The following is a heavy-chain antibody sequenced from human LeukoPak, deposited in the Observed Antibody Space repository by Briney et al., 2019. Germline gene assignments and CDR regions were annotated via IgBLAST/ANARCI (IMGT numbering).Heavy chain of an antibody. D-gene: IGHD1-7*01. CDR2: IYVSGST. CDR1: GASINSYY. Sequence: PSETLSLTCTVSGASINSYYWSWIRQPAGKGLEWIGRIYVSGSTTYNPSLESRVTMSLDTSKNQISLKVSSVTAADTAVYYCARDSGTTGEVKFDPWGQGTLVTVSS. V-gene: IGHV4-4*07. CDR3: ARDSGTTGEVKFDP. J-gene: IGHJ5*02.